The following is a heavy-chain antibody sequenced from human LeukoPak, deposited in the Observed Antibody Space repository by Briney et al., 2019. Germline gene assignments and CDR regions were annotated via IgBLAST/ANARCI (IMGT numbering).Heavy chain of an antibody. CDR2: INPNSGGT. CDR3: ARGPSSYYYDSSGYVDH. CDR1: GYTFTGYY. Sequence: ASVKVSCKASGYTFTGYYMHWVRQAPGQGLEWMGRINPNSGGTNYAQKFQDWVIMTRDTSISTAYMELSRLRSDDTAVYYCARGPSSYYYDSSGYVDHWGQGTLVTVSS. V-gene: IGHV1-2*04. J-gene: IGHJ4*02. D-gene: IGHD3-22*01.